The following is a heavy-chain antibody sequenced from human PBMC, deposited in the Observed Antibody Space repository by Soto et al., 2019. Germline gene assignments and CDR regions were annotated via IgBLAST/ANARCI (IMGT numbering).Heavy chain of an antibody. CDR3: ATRITVFGMLIPPFDP. J-gene: IGHJ5*02. V-gene: IGHV4-34*02. D-gene: IGHD3-3*01. Sequence: QVHLQQWGAGLLKPSETLSLTCAVYGGSVNRYYSNWIRQPPGKGLEWIGEINHTGGTHYNPSLKSRVTMSVDTSKNQFSLRLSSVTAADSAIYYCATRITVFGMLIPPFDPWGQGTQVTVSS. CDR1: GGSVNRYY. CDR2: INHTGGT.